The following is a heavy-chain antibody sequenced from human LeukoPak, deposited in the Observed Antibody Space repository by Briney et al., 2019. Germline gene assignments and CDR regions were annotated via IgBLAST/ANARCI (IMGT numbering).Heavy chain of an antibody. Sequence: GGTLGLSCVASEINFRRYSMNWVRKAPGKGPEGVSYISSSGSTIYYADAVKGRFTISRDNAKNSLYLQMSSLRDEDTAVYYCATVAMEDWYFDLWGRGTLVTVSS. J-gene: IGHJ2*01. CDR1: EINFRRYS. CDR2: ISSSGSTI. CDR3: ATVAMEDWYFDL. D-gene: IGHD5-18*01. V-gene: IGHV3-48*02.